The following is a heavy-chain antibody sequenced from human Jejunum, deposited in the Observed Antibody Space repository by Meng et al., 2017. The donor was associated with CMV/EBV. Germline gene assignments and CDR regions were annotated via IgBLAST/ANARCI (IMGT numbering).Heavy chain of an antibody. Sequence: QVQLQESGPGLVKPYKTLSLTCSVSGGSIGSGDYYWSWIRQPPGKGLEWIGYIHDTGSTYYNPSLKSRVDIPLGTSRNHFSLTLSSVTAEDTAVYFCARGSIFVSFDSWGQGTLVTVSS. CDR2: IHDTGST. D-gene: IGHD3-3*01. V-gene: IGHV4-30-4*08. J-gene: IGHJ4*02. CDR1: GGSIGSGDYY. CDR3: ARGSIFVSFDS.